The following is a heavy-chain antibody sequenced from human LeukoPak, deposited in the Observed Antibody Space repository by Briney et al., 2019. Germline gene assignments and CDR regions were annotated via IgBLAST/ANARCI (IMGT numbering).Heavy chain of an antibody. D-gene: IGHD6-6*01. CDR1: GYTFTSYY. J-gene: IGHJ4*02. V-gene: IGHV3-30*18. CDR3: AKDRYSSSSNDLDY. Sequence: SCKASGYTFTSYYMHWVRQAPGKGLEWVAVISYDGSNKYYADSLKGRFTISRDNSKNTLYLQMNSLRAEDTAVYYCAKDRYSSSSNDLDYWGQGTLVTVSS. CDR2: ISYDGSNK.